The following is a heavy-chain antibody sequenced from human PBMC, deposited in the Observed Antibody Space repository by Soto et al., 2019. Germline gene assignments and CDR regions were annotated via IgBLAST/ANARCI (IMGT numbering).Heavy chain of an antibody. Sequence: PSETLSLTCTVSGDSISSADYYWSWIRQTPGKGLEWIGHIFYSATTYYNPSLKCRLTISVDTSKTHFTLRLTSVTAADTAVYYCARDLWVEPELYYYGMDVWGQGTTVTVSS. D-gene: IGHD1-1*01. CDR3: ARDLWVEPELYYYGMDV. CDR1: GDSISSADYY. CDR2: IFYSATT. V-gene: IGHV4-30-4*01. J-gene: IGHJ6*02.